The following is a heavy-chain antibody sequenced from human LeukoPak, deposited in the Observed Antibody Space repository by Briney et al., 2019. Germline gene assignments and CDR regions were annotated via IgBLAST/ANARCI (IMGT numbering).Heavy chain of an antibody. CDR3: ARDFMTTVTTDAFDI. D-gene: IGHD4-17*01. J-gene: IGHJ3*02. CDR1: GGSISSSSYY. V-gene: IGHV4-39*07. Sequence: SETLSLTCTVSGGSISSSSYYWGWIRQPPGKGLEWIGSIYYSGSTYYNPSLKSRVTISVDTSKNQFSLKLSSVTAADTAVYYCARDFMTTVTTDAFDIWGQGTMVTVSS. CDR2: IYYSGST.